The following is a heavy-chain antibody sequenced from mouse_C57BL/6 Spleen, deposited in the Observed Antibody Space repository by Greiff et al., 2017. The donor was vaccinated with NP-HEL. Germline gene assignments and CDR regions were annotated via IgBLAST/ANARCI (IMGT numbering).Heavy chain of an antibody. J-gene: IGHJ4*01. CDR1: GYTFTDYY. D-gene: IGHD2-2*01. CDR2: IYPGSGNT. CDR3: ATAYGYDDALSDYAMDY. Sequence: VQLQQSGAELVRPGASVKLSCKASGYTFTDYYINWVKQRPGQGLEWIARIYPGSGNTYYNEKFKGKATLTAEKSSSTAYMQLSSLTSEDSAVYFCATAYGYDDALSDYAMDYWGQGTSVTVSS. V-gene: IGHV1-76*01.